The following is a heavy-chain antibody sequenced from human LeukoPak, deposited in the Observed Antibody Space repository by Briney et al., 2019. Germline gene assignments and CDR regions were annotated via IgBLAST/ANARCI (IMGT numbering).Heavy chain of an antibody. V-gene: IGHV3-7*01. D-gene: IGHD6-13*01. J-gene: IGHJ4*02. Sequence: TGGSLRLSCAASGFTFSSYWMSWVRQAPGKGLEWVANIKQDGSEKYYADSVKGRFTVSRDNSKNTLYLQMNSLRPEDTAVYYCAKERVRIAAADLDYWGQGTLVTVSS. CDR2: IKQDGSEK. CDR3: AKERVRIAAADLDY. CDR1: GFTFSSYW.